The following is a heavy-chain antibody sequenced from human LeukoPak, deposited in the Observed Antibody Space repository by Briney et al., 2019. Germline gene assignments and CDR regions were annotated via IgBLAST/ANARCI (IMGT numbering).Heavy chain of an antibody. CDR3: SSKPYISVRDY. V-gene: IGHV3-15*01. D-gene: IGHD3-9*01. CDR1: GFDVNNAW. CDR2: IKSKTDGGTM. Sequence: GGSLRLSCAASGFDVNNAWVSWVRQPPGKGLEWVGRIKSKTDGGTMDYAAPVKGRFTISRDDSKNMLYLQMNSLKTEDTAVYYRSSKPYISVRDYWGQGTLVTVSS. J-gene: IGHJ4*02.